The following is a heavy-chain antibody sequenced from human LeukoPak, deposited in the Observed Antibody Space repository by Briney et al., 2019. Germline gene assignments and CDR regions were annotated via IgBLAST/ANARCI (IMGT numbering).Heavy chain of an antibody. CDR2: ISYDGSNK. J-gene: IGHJ4*02. D-gene: IGHD6-19*01. CDR3: AKAMFRTIAVAGTAYFDY. Sequence: GGSLRLSCAASGFTFSSYGMHWVRQAPGKGLEWVAVISYDGSNKYYADSVKGRFTISRDNSKNTLYLQMNSLGAEDTAVYYCAKAMFRTIAVAGTAYFDYWGQGTLVTVSS. CDR1: GFTFSSYG. V-gene: IGHV3-30*18.